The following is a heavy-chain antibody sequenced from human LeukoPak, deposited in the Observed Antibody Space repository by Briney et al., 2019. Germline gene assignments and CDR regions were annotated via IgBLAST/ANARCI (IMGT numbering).Heavy chain of an antibody. Sequence: GASVKVSCKASGYTFTSYGISWVRQAPGQGLEWMGWISAYNGNTNYAQKLQGRVTMTTDTSTSTAYMELRSLRSEDTAVYHCAGTSGSYLYAFDIWGQGTMVTVSS. CDR1: GYTFTSYG. CDR2: ISAYNGNT. CDR3: AGTSGSYLYAFDI. J-gene: IGHJ3*02. D-gene: IGHD1-26*01. V-gene: IGHV1-18*01.